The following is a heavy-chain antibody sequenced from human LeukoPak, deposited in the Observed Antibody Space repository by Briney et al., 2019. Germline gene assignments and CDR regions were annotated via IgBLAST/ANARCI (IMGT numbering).Heavy chain of an antibody. CDR3: ARSVMITFGGVSAFDI. V-gene: IGHV4-61*01. J-gene: IGHJ3*02. D-gene: IGHD3-16*01. CDR2: IYYSGST. Sequence: PSETLSLTCTVSGGSISSGSYYWSWIRQPPGKGLEWIGYIYYSGSTNYNPSLKSRVAISVDTSKNQFSLKLSSVTAADTAVYYCARSVMITFGGVSAFDIWGQGTMVTVSS. CDR1: GGSISSGSYY.